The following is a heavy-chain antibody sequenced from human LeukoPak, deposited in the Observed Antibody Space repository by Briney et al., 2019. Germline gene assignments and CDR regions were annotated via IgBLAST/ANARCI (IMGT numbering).Heavy chain of an antibody. Sequence: ASETLSLTCTVSGVSISSYYWSWLRQPPGKGLEWVGYIYYSGSTNYNPSLKSRVTISVDTSKNQFSLKLSSVTAADTAVYYCARAPPYYDSSGYYLDYWGQGTLVTVSS. CDR3: ARAPPYYDSSGYYLDY. CDR2: IYYSGST. D-gene: IGHD3-22*01. CDR1: GVSISSYY. V-gene: IGHV4-59*08. J-gene: IGHJ4*02.